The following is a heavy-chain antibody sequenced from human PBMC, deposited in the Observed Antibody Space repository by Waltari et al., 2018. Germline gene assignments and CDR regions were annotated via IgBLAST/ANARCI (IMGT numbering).Heavy chain of an antibody. CDR2: INPNSGGT. Sequence: QVQLVQSGAEVKKPGASVKVSCKASGYTFTGDYMHWVRQAPGQGLAWMGWINPNSGGTNYAQKLQGRGTMTRDTSISTAYMELSRLRSDDTAVYYCARPPLGYCSGGSCFEPYYYYGMDVWGQGTTVTVSS. J-gene: IGHJ6*02. CDR3: ARPPLGYCSGGSCFEPYYYYGMDV. D-gene: IGHD2-15*01. CDR1: GYTFTGDY. V-gene: IGHV1-2*02.